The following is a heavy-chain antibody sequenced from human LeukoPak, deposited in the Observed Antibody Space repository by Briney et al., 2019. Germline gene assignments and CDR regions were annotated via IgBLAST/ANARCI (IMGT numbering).Heavy chain of an antibody. CDR1: GGFISSYY. CDR2: IYYSGTS. V-gene: IGHV4-59*08. Sequence: SETLSLTCTISGGFISSYYWSWIRQPPGNGLEMIGYIYYSGTSTYNPSLKSRITMSVDKSKNQTSLRLNSVTAADTAVYYCARRGAARRYDGLDVWGQGTTVTVSS. CDR3: ARRGAARRYDGLDV. D-gene: IGHD6-6*01. J-gene: IGHJ6*02.